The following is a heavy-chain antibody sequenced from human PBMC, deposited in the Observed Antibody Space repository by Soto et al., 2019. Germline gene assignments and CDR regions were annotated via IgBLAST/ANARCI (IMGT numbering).Heavy chain of an antibody. CDR1: GYTFTSYG. Sequence: ASVKVSCKASGYTFTSYGISWVRQAPGQGLEWMGWISAYNGNTNYAQKLQGRVTMTTDTSTSIAYMELRSLRSDDTAVYYCAREYDFWSGYYTGMGYFDYWGQGTLVTVSS. J-gene: IGHJ4*02. V-gene: IGHV1-18*01. D-gene: IGHD3-3*01. CDR3: AREYDFWSGYYTGMGYFDY. CDR2: ISAYNGNT.